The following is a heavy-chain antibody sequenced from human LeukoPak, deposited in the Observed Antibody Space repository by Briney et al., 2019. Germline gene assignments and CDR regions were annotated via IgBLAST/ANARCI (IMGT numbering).Heavy chain of an antibody. D-gene: IGHD7-27*01. J-gene: IGHJ4*02. V-gene: IGHV1-8*01. CDR1: GYTFTSYD. CDR2: MSPNSGNT. Sequence: GASVKVSCKASGYTFTSYDFIWVRQATGQGLEWMGWMSPNSGNTGYAQKFQGRVTMTRNTSMSTAYMELSSLRSEDTAVYYCARGPPNWGYDYWGQGTLVTVSS. CDR3: ARGPPNWGYDY.